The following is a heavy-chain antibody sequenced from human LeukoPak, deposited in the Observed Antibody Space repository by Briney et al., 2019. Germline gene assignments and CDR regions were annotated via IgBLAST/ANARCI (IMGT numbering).Heavy chain of an antibody. Sequence: PGGSLRLSCAASASTFSTYNMNWVRQAPGKGLEWVSSIRSSSTYMYYADSMKGRFTISRDNAKHSLYLQMSDLRAEDTAVYYCARSAGLADGFDMWGQGTMVTVSS. D-gene: IGHD3-3*01. CDR2: IRSSSTYM. J-gene: IGHJ3*02. CDR1: ASTFSTYN. V-gene: IGHV3-21*01. CDR3: ARSAGLADGFDM.